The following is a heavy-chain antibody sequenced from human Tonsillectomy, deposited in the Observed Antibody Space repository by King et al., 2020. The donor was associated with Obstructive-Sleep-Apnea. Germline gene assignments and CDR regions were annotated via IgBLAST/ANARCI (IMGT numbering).Heavy chain of an antibody. CDR2: ISGSCSTM. V-gene: IGHV3-11*01. CDR3: ARDGYKNTYFDY. D-gene: IGHD5-24*01. CDR1: GFTFSDYY. J-gene: IGHJ4*02. Sequence: QLVESGGGLVKPGGSLRLSCAASGFTFSDYYMNWIRQAPGKGLEWVSYISGSCSTMYYADSVKGRFTISRDNAKNSLYLQMNSLRAEDTAVYYCARDGYKNTYFDYWGQGTLVTVSS.